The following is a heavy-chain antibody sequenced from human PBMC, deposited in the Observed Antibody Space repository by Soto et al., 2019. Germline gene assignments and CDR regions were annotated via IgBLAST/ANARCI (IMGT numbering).Heavy chain of an antibody. CDR1: GYTLTELS. D-gene: IGHD3-16*02. V-gene: IGHV1-24*01. Sequence: KVSCKVSGYTLTELSMHWVRQAPGKGLEWMGGFDPEDGETIYAQKFQGRVTMTEDTSTDTAYMELSSLRSEDTAVYYCAIFGKNYDYIWGSYRPTFWAFWGKGTTVTVSS. CDR3: AIFGKNYDYIWGSYRPTFWAF. CDR2: FDPEDGET. J-gene: IGHJ6*04.